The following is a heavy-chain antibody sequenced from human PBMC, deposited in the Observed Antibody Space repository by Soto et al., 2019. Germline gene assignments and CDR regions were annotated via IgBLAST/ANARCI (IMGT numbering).Heavy chain of an antibody. D-gene: IGHD3-22*01. CDR3: AREMYYYDSSGYYPDAFDI. CDR2: IIPIFGTA. J-gene: IGHJ3*02. CDR1: GDTFGSYA. V-gene: IGHV1-69*05. Sequence: GASVELSWKACGDTFGSYASSWVRQAPGQGLEWMGGIIPIFGTANYAQKFQGRVTMTRDTSISTAYMELSRLRSDDTAVYYCAREMYYYDSSGYYPDAFDIWGQGTMVIVSS.